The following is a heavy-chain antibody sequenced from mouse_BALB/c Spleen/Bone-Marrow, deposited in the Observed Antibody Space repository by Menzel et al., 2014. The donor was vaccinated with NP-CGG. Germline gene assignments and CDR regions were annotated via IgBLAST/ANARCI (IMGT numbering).Heavy chain of an antibody. CDR2: IWSGGST. D-gene: IGHD2-14*01. CDR1: GFSLTSYG. V-gene: IGHV2-2*02. Sequence: VKLVESGPGLVQPLQSLSITCTVSGFSLTSYGVHWVRQSPGKGLEWLGVIWSGGSTDYNAAFISRLSISKDNSKSQVFFKMNSLQANDTAIYYCARNGGAYYRYYYAMDYWGQGTSVTVSS. CDR3: ARNGGAYYRYYYAMDY. J-gene: IGHJ4*01.